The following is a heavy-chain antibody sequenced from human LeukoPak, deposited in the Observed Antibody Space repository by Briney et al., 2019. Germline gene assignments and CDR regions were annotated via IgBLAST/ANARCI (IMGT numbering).Heavy chain of an antibody. V-gene: IGHV3-53*01. D-gene: IGHD1-26*01. J-gene: IGHJ3*02. CDR1: GFAVSSNY. CDR2: TYSGGST. Sequence: GGSLRLSCAASGFAVSSNYMSWVRQARGKGLEWVSVTYSGGSTYYADSVKGRFTISRDNSKNMLYLQMNSLRAEDTAVYYCTGGSYAGAFDIWGQGTMVTVSS. CDR3: TGGSYAGAFDI.